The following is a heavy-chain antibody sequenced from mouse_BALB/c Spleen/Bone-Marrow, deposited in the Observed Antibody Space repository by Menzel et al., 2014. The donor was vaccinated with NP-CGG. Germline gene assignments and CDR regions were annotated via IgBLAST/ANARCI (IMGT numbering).Heavy chain of an antibody. D-gene: IGHD2-1*01. J-gene: IGHJ2*01. V-gene: IGHV1-69*01. CDR3: AFYYCNYVDY. CDR1: GYTFTDYW. Sequence: QVQLQHSGAELVMPGASLKLSSKASGYTFTDYWMHWVKQRPGQGLEWTGAIDTSDSYTSYNQKFKGKATLTVDESSSTAYMQLSSLTSEDSAVYYCAFYYCNYVDYWDQSSTLTVST. CDR2: IDTSDSYT.